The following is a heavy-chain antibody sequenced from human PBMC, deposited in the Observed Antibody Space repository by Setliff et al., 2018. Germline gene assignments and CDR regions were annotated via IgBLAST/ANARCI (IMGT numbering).Heavy chain of an antibody. D-gene: IGHD1-1*01. Sequence: SETLSLTCNVSGVSIANTASYWSWIRQPPGKGLEWIGFISYSGITTYNVSLKSRVSISVDTSKNQLSLTLSSVTAADTAVYYCVREGYSEYFQDWGRGTLVTVS. J-gene: IGHJ1*01. CDR2: ISYSGIT. CDR3: VREGYSEYFQD. V-gene: IGHV4-61*08. CDR1: GVSIANTASY.